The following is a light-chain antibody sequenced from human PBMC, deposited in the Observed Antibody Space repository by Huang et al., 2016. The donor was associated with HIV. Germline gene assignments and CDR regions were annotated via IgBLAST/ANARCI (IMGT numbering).Light chain of an antibody. CDR1: QSITNY. CDR3: QQSYSDPPWT. CDR2: RAS. J-gene: IGKJ1*01. V-gene: IGKV1-39*01. Sequence: DIQMTQSPSSLSASVGDRVTITCRTSQSITNYLNGYQQKPMKAPKLLIYRASKLQSGVPSRISGSGSGTDFTLTINSLHPEDVATYYWQQSYSDPPWTFGQGTKVEIK.